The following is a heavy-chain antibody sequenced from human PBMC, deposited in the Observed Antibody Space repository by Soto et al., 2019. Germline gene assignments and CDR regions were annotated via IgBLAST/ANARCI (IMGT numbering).Heavy chain of an antibody. D-gene: IGHD6-13*01. CDR3: AREWQQLVRRGLAY. CDR1: GFTFSSYA. CDR2: ISYDGSNK. J-gene: IGHJ4*02. V-gene: IGHV3-30-3*01. Sequence: QVQLVESGGGVVQPGRSLRLSCAASGFTFSSYAMHWVRQAPGKGLEWVALISYDGSNKYYADSVKGRFTISRDNSKNTLYLQMNSLRAEDTAVYYCAREWQQLVRRGLAYWGQGTLVTVSS.